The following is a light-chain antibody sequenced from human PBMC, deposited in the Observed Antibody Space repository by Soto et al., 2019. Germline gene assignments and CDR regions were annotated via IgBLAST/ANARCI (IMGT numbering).Light chain of an antibody. CDR2: GAS. CDR3: QQYNNWPPAWT. V-gene: IGKV3-15*01. Sequence: EIVMTQSPATLSVSPAERATLSCRASQSVRSNLAWYQQKPGQSPRLLIYGASTRATGIPARFSGSGSGTQFTLTISSLQAEDFAVYYCQQYNNWPPAWTFGQGTKVDIK. J-gene: IGKJ1*01. CDR1: QSVRSN.